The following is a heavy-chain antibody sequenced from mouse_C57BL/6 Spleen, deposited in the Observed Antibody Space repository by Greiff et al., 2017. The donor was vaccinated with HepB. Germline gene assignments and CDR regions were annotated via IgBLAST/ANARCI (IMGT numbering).Heavy chain of an antibody. CDR1: GFTFSDYG. V-gene: IGHV5-17*01. Sequence: DVMLVESGGGLVKPGGSLKLSCAASGFTFSDYGMHWVRQAPEKELEWVAYISSGSSTIYYADTVKGRFTISRDNAKNNLFLQMTSLRSEDTAMYYCARRNYFDYWGQGTTLTVSS. J-gene: IGHJ2*01. CDR3: ARRNYFDY. CDR2: ISSGSSTI.